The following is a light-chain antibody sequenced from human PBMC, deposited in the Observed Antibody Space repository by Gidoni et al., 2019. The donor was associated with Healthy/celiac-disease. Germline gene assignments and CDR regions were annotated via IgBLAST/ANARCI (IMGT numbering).Light chain of an antibody. CDR1: QSVSSSY. CDR2: GAS. V-gene: IGKV3-20*01. CDR3: QQYGSSLYX. J-gene: IGKJ2*01. Sequence: EIVLTQSPGTLSLSPGERATLSCRASQSVSSSYLAWYQQKPGQAPRLLIYGASSRATGIPDRFSGSGSGTDFTLTISRLEPEDFAVYYCQQYGSSLYXFXQGTKLEIK.